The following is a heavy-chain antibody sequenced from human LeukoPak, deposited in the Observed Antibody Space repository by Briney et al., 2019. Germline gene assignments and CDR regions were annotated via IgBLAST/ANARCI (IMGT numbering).Heavy chain of an antibody. D-gene: IGHD2-21*01. CDR2: ISGGGRRT. CDR1: GFNFSRNA. V-gene: IGHV3-23*01. Sequence: PGGSLRLSCAASGFNFSRNAITWVRQAPGKGLKWVSAISGGGRRTYYADSVKGRFTISRDNTKNSLYLQMSSLRGDDTAVYYCVRDCGFHTFDYWGQGTLVTVSS. CDR3: VRDCGFHTFDY. J-gene: IGHJ4*02.